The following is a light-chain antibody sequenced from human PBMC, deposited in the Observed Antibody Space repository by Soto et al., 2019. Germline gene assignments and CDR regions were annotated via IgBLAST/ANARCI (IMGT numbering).Light chain of an antibody. V-gene: IGKV3-20*01. J-gene: IGKJ4*01. CDR1: QSVNNDY. Sequence: ETVLTQSPGTLSLSPGERATLSCRATQSVNNDYLAWYQQRPGLAPRLLIFGASGRATGIPDRFSGSGSGTDFTLTISGLEPEDFAIYYCQQYGTSTLTFGGGTKVEIK. CDR3: QQYGTSTLT. CDR2: GAS.